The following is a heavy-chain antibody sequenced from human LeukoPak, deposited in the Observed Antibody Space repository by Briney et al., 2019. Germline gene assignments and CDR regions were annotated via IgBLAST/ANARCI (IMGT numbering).Heavy chain of an antibody. V-gene: IGHV4-34*01. Sequence: SETLSLTCAVYGGSFSGYYWSWIHQPPGKGLEWIGEINHSGSTNYNPSLKSRVTISVDTSKNQFSLKLSSVTAADTAVYYCARHNSSGERADAFDIWGQGTMVTVSS. D-gene: IGHD6-13*01. J-gene: IGHJ3*02. CDR3: ARHNSSGERADAFDI. CDR1: GGSFSGYY. CDR2: INHSGST.